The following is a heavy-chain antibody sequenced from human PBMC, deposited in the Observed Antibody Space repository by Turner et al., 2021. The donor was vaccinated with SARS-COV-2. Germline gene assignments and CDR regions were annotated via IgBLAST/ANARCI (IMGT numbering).Heavy chain of an antibody. D-gene: IGHD3-22*01. Sequence: QLQLQESGPGLVKPSETLSLTCTVSGGSISSSSYYWGWIRQPPGKGLEWIGSIFYTGSTYYTPSLKSRVTISVDTSKNQFSLKLSSVTAADTAVYYCARLKYYYDSSGTDDAFDIWGQGTMVTVSS. CDR1: GGSISSSSYY. V-gene: IGHV4-39*01. CDR2: IFYTGST. J-gene: IGHJ3*02. CDR3: ARLKYYYDSSGTDDAFDI.